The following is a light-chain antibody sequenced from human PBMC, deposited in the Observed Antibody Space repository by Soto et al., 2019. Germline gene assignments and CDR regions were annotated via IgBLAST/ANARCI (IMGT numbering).Light chain of an antibody. V-gene: IGKV3-15*01. CDR2: GAS. J-gene: IGKJ4*01. CDR1: QSVRSH. Sequence: EVVMTQSPATLSVSPGERATLSCRASQSVRSHLAWYQQKPGQAPSLLIFGASTRATGVPTRFSGSESGTEITLTIISMQSEDVTVYFCKQYHDLHRTVGGGTKVEIK. CDR3: KQYHDLHRT.